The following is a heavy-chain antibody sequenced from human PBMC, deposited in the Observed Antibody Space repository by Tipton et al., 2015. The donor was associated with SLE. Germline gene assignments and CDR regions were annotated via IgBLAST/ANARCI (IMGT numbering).Heavy chain of an antibody. CDR3: ASFDYGDYWY. Sequence: TLSLTCTVSGGSISSYYWSWVRQPPGKGLEWIGYIYYSGSTHYNPSLMSRVTISVDTSKNQFSLKLSSVTAADTAVYYCASFDYGDYWYWGQGTLVTVSS. V-gene: IGHV4-59*01. CDR2: IYYSGST. CDR1: GGSISSYY. J-gene: IGHJ4*02. D-gene: IGHD4-17*01.